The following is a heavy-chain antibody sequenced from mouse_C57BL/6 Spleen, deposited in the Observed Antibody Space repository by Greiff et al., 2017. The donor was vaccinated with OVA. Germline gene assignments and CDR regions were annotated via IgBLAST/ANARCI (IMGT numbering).Heavy chain of an antibody. Sequence: QVQLQQPGAELVKPGASVKLSCKASGYTFTSYWMQWVKQRPGQGLEWIGEIDPSDSYTNYNQKFKGKATLTVDTSSSPAYMQLSSLTSEDSAVYYCARYYGSSSYAMDYWGQGTSVTVSS. CDR3: ARYYGSSSYAMDY. J-gene: IGHJ4*01. D-gene: IGHD1-1*01. CDR1: GYTFTSYW. V-gene: IGHV1-50*01. CDR2: IDPSDSYT.